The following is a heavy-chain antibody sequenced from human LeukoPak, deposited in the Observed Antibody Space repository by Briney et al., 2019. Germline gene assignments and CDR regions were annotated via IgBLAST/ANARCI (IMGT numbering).Heavy chain of an antibody. Sequence: GASVKVSCKAPGYTFTSYDINWVRQAPGQGLEWMGIINPSGGSTSYAQKFQGRVTMTRDTSTSTVYMELSSLRSEDTAVYYCARDRVGATGLPTFIDYWGQGTLVTVSS. CDR2: INPSGGST. CDR3: ARDRVGATGLPTFIDY. D-gene: IGHD1-26*01. J-gene: IGHJ4*02. CDR1: GYTFTSYD. V-gene: IGHV1-46*01.